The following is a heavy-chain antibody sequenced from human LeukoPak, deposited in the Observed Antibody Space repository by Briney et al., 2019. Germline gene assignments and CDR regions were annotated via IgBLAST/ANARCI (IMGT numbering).Heavy chain of an antibody. J-gene: IGHJ4*02. D-gene: IGHD3-22*01. Sequence: GGSLRLSCAASGFTFSSYSMNWVRQAPGKGLEWVSSISSSSSYIYYADSVKGRFTISRDNAKNSLYLQMNSLRAEDTAVYYCARGQYYYDSSGYLLDYWGQGTLVTVSS. CDR2: ISSSSSYI. CDR3: ARGQYYYDSSGYLLDY. V-gene: IGHV3-21*01. CDR1: GFTFSSYS.